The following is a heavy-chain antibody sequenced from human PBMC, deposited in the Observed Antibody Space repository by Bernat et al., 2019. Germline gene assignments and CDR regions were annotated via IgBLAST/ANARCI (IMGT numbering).Heavy chain of an antibody. J-gene: IGHJ2*01. V-gene: IGHV1-18*01. Sequence: QGELVQSGTEMKKLGASVRVSRKAPGFIFTSNGFAWVRQAPGQGLEWMGRVSAYNGDTQYAQKFQGRVLMTTDSSTTTAYMELKNLRSDDTAVYFCATTSVSLYWYFDLWGRGTLVTVSS. CDR3: ATTSVSLYWYFDL. CDR1: GFIFTSNG. CDR2: VSAYNGDT.